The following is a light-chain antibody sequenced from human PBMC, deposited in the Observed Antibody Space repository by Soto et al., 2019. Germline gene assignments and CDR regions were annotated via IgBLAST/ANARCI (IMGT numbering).Light chain of an antibody. CDR3: QQYNSYWT. J-gene: IGKJ1*01. CDR2: GAS. CDR1: QSVSSSY. Sequence: EIVLTQSPGTLSLSPGVRATLSCRASQSVSSSYLAWYQQKPGQAPRLLIYGASSRATGIPDRFSGSGSGTDFTLTISSLQPDDFATYYCQQYNSYWTFGQGTKVDI. V-gene: IGKV3-20*01.